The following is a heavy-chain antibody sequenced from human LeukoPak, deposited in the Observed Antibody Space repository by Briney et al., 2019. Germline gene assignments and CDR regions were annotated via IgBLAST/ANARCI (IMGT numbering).Heavy chain of an antibody. V-gene: IGHV4-34*01. J-gene: IGHJ6*03. Sequence: SETLSLTCAVYGGSFSGYYWSWIRQPPGKGLEWIGEINHSGSTNYNPSLKSRVTISVDTSKNQFSLKLSSVTAADTAVYYCARTTIYCSSTSCPEPGYYMDVWGKGTTVTVSS. CDR1: GGSFSGYY. CDR2: INHSGST. D-gene: IGHD2-2*01. CDR3: ARTTIYCSSTSCPEPGYYMDV.